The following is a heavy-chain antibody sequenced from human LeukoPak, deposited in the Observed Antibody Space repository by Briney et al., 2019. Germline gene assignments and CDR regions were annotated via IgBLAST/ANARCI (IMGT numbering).Heavy chain of an antibody. J-gene: IGHJ5*02. D-gene: IGHD6-19*01. V-gene: IGHV4-34*01. Sequence: PSETLSLTCAVFGGSFTDYYWSWIRQPPGKGLEWIGEITHRGSTNYKSSLKSRITISVDTSKNQFSLKLASVTAADTAKYCSRRGQWLGRWFDPWGQGTLVTVSS. CDR1: GGSFTDYY. CDR3: SRRGQWLGRWFDP. CDR2: ITHRGST.